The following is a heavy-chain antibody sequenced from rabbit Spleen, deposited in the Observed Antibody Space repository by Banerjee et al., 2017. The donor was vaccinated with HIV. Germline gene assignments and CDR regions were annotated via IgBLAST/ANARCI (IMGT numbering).Heavy chain of an antibody. CDR3: ARDTGSSFSSYGMDL. D-gene: IGHD8-1*01. CDR1: GFSFSSSYY. CDR2: IYAGSGGFT. J-gene: IGHJ6*01. Sequence: QSLEESGGDLVQPEGSLTLTCTASGFSFSSSYYMCWVRQAPGKGLEWIGCIYAGSGGFTYYASWAKGRFTCSKTSSTTVTLQMTSLTATDTATYFCARDTGSSFSSYGMDLWGQGTLVTVS. V-gene: IGHV1S40*01.